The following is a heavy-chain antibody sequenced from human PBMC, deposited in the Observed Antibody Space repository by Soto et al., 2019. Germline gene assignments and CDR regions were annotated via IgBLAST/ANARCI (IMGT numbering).Heavy chain of an antibody. Sequence: EVQLVESGGGLVKPGGSLRLSCAASGFTFTNHNMNWVRQAPGKGLEWVSSISSSSSFRNYADSVKGRFSISRANDKNLVYLQMDRLRAEDTAVYYCARDPPLSVLVVVATDDFWGQGTLVTVSS. CDR2: ISSSSSFR. CDR3: ARDPPLSVLVVVATDDF. J-gene: IGHJ4*02. D-gene: IGHD2-21*01. V-gene: IGHV3-21*02. CDR1: GFTFTNHN.